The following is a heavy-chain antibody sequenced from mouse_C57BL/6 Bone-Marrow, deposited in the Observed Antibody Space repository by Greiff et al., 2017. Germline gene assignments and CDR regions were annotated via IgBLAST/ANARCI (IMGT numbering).Heavy chain of an antibody. CDR3: ARHLRLDAMDY. Sequence: EVHLVESGGGLVQPGGSLKLSCAASGFTFSDYYMYWVRQTPEKRLEWVAYISNGGGSTYYPDTVKGRFTISRDNAKNTLYLQMSRLKSEDTAMYYCARHLRLDAMDYWRQGTSVTVSS. CDR2: ISNGGGST. CDR1: GFTFSDYY. V-gene: IGHV5-12*01. J-gene: IGHJ4*01.